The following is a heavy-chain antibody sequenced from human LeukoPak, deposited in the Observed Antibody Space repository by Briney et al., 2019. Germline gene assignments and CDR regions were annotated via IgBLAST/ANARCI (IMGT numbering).Heavy chain of an antibody. D-gene: IGHD6-19*01. V-gene: IGHV3-30*03. CDR3: ARGLYSSGRLPTY. J-gene: IGHJ4*02. CDR2: ISYDGSNK. Sequence: GGSLRLSCAASGFTFSSYSMNWVRQAPGKGLEWVAVISYDGSNKYYADSVKGRFTISRDNSKNTLYLQMNSLRAEDTAVYYCARGLYSSGRLPTYWGQGTLVTVSS. CDR1: GFTFSSYS.